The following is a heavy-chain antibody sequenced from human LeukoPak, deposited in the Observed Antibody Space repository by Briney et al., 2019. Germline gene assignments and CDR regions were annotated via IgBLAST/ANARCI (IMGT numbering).Heavy chain of an antibody. Sequence: GGSLRLSCAASGFTFSSYEMNWVRQAPGKGLEWVSSITGSSSHIYYADSLRGRFTISRDNAKNSVYLQMNSLRVEDTAVYYCTKGGFGEFPDYWGQGTLVTVSS. J-gene: IGHJ4*02. CDR2: ITGSSSHI. CDR1: GFTFSSYE. V-gene: IGHV3-21*01. CDR3: TKGGFGEFPDY. D-gene: IGHD3-10*01.